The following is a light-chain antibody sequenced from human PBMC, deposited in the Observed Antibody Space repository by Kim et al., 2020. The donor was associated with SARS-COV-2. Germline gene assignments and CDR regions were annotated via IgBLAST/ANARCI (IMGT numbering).Light chain of an antibody. Sequence: PGKTAMITGGGTSIGSKSVHGYQQKPGQAPVLVISYDSVRPSGIPERFSGSNSGNTATVTISRVEAGDEADYYCQVWDSSDDHRVVFGGGTQLTVL. CDR3: QVWDSSDDHRVV. V-gene: IGLV3-21*04. CDR1: SIGSKS. J-gene: IGLJ2*01. CDR2: YDS.